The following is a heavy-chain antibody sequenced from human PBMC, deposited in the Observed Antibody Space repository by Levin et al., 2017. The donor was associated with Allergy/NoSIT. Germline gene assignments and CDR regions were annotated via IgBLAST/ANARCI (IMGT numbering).Heavy chain of an antibody. D-gene: IGHD3-22*01. J-gene: IGHJ4*02. CDR3: ARELYYDSSGYRGTIDY. CDR1: GGSISSSSYY. Sequence: SETLSLTCTVSGGSISSSSYYWGWIRQPPGKGLEWIGSIYYSGSTYYNPSLKSRVTISVDTSKNQFSLKLSSVTAADTAVYYCARELYYDSSGYRGTIDYWGQGTLVTVSS. V-gene: IGHV4-39*07. CDR2: IYYSGST.